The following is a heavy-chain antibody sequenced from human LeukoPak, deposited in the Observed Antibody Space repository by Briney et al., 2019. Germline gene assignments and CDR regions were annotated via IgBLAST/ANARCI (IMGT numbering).Heavy chain of an antibody. J-gene: IGHJ6*03. CDR2: IYYTGST. V-gene: IGHV4-59*01. Sequence: SETLSLTCTVSGGSISNFYWSWIRQPPGKGLEWIGYIYYTGSTNYNPSLKSRVTISVDTSKNQFSLKLSSVTAADTAVYYCARGLSYSYYYMDVWGKGTTVTISS. CDR1: GGSISNFY. CDR3: ARGLSYSYYYMDV. D-gene: IGHD6-19*01.